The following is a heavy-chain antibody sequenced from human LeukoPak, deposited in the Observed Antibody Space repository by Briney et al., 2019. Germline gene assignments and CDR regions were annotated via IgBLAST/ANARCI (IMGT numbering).Heavy chain of an antibody. CDR3: ARRSDYYDSSGYWNNYYYYYMDV. CDR2: ISSSSSTI. V-gene: IGHV3-48*01. D-gene: IGHD3-22*01. Sequence: GGSLRLSCAASGFTFSSYSMNWVRQAPGKGLEWVSYISSSSSTIYYADSVKGRFTISRDNAKNSLYLQMNSLRAEDTAVYYCARRSDYYDSSGYWNNYYYYYMDVWGKGTTVTVSS. CDR1: GFTFSSYS. J-gene: IGHJ6*03.